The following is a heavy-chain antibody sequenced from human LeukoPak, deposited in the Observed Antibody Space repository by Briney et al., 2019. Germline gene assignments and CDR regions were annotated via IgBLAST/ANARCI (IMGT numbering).Heavy chain of an antibody. J-gene: IGHJ5*02. V-gene: IGHV1-18*01. D-gene: IGHD3-16*02. CDR2: ISAYNGNT. CDR1: GYTFTSYG. CDR3: ARDSYDYVWGSYRTLNS. Sequence: ASVKVSCKASGYTFTSYGISWVRQAPGQGLEWMGWISAYNGNTNYAQKLQGRVTMTTDTSTNTAYMELRSLRSDDTAVYYCARDSYDYVWGSYRTLNSWGQGTLVTVSS.